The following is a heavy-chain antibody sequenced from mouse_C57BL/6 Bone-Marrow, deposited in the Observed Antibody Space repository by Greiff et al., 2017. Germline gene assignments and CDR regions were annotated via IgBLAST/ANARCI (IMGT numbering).Heavy chain of an antibody. CDR1: GYTFTDYE. Sequence: VQLQQSGAELVRPGASVTLSCKASGYTFTDYEMHWVKQTPVHGLEWIGAIDPETGGTAYNQKFKGKAILTADKSSSTAYMELRSLTSEDSAVYYCTRIGIYYNFDYWGQGTTLTGSS. CDR3: TRIGIYYNFDY. D-gene: IGHD2-1*01. V-gene: IGHV1-15*01. J-gene: IGHJ2*01. CDR2: IDPETGGT.